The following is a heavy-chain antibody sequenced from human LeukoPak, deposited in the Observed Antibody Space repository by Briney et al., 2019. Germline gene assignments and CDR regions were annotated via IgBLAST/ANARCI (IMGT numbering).Heavy chain of an antibody. V-gene: IGHV4-39*03. D-gene: IGHD2-2*02. CDR3: RRSLPHKTYCSSTSCYSAFDI. CDR1: GGSISSSSYY. Sequence: PSETLSLTCTVSGGSISSSSYYWGWIRQPPGEGLEWIGSIYYSGSTYYNPSLKSRVTISVDTSKNQFSLKLSSVTAADTAVYYSRRSLPHKTYCSSTSCYSAFDIWGQGTMVTVSS. CDR2: IYYSGST. J-gene: IGHJ3*02.